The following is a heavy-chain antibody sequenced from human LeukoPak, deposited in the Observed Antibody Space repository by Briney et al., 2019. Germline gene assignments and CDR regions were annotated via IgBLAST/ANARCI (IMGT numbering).Heavy chain of an antibody. V-gene: IGHV3-7*01. Sequence: GGSLRLSCAASGFTFSSYWMTWVRQAPGKGLEWVANIKQDGSDSYYVDSVKGRFTISRDNAKNSLYLQMNSLRAEDTAVYYCARAGAAAHFWYSDLWGRGTLVTVSS. J-gene: IGHJ2*01. CDR1: GFTFSSYW. CDR3: ARAGAAAHFWYSDL. D-gene: IGHD6-13*01. CDR2: IKQDGSDS.